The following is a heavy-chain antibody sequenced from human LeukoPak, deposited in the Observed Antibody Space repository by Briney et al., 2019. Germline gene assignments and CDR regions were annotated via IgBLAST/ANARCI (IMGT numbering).Heavy chain of an antibody. V-gene: IGHV3-7*01. Sequence: TGGSLRLSCAASGFTFSSYWMSWVRQAPGKGLEWVANIKQDGSEKYYVDSVKGRFTISRDNSKNTLYLQMNSLRAEDTAVYYCARDSDWQWLGYYFDYWGQGTLVTVSS. CDR2: IKQDGSEK. J-gene: IGHJ4*02. D-gene: IGHD6-19*01. CDR3: ARDSDWQWLGYYFDY. CDR1: GFTFSSYW.